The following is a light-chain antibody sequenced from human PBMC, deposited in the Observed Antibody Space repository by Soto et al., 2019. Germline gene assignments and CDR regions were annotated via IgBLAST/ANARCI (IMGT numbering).Light chain of an antibody. CDR3: QHGYSTPLT. CDR2: AAS. CDR1: QSISTY. V-gene: IGKV1-39*01. J-gene: IGKJ4*01. Sequence: DIQMTQSPSSLSASVGDSVTITCRASQSISTYLHWYQQKPGKAPNLLIYAASTLQSGVPSRFSGSGYGTDFTLTISSLQPEDFATYFCQHGYSTPLTFGGGTKVDIK.